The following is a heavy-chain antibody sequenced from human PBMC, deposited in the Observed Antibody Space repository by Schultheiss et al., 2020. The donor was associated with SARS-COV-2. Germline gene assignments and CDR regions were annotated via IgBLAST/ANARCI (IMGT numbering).Heavy chain of an antibody. J-gene: IGHJ1*01. CDR2: INHSGST. V-gene: IGHV4-34*01. CDR1: GGSFSGYY. D-gene: IGHD2-2*01. CDR3: ARGRGGHIVVVPAAKRVYFQH. Sequence: ETLSLTCAVYGGSFSGYYWSWIRQPPGKGLEWIGEINHSGSTNYNPSLKSRVTISVDTSKNQFSLKLSSVTAADTAVYYCARGRGGHIVVVPAAKRVYFQHWGQGTLVTVSS.